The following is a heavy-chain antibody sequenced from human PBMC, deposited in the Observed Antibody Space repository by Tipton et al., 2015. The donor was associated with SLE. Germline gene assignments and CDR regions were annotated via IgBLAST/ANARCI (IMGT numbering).Heavy chain of an antibody. V-gene: IGHV3-23*01. CDR1: GFTFRSYA. D-gene: IGHD3-16*01. CDR2: ISGSGLST. Sequence: SLRLSCRGSGFTFRSYAINWVRQTPGKGLEWVSGISGSGLSTYYADSVKGRFTISRDNSKQILYLQMNSLRAEDTAVYYCAKGGSYYDYWGQGALVAVSS. CDR3: AKGGSYYDY. J-gene: IGHJ4*02.